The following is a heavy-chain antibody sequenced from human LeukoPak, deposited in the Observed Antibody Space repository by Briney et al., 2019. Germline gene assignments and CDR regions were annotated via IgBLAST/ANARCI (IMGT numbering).Heavy chain of an antibody. J-gene: IGHJ6*03. CDR3: ARQGQQLVQGDYYYYMDV. Sequence: SETLSLTCTVSGGSISSSSYYWGWIRRPPGKGLEWIGSIYYSGSTYYNPSLKSRVTISVDTSKNQFSLKLSSVTAADTAVYYCARQGQQLVQGDYYYYMDVWGKGTTVTVSS. V-gene: IGHV4-39*01. CDR2: IYYSGST. CDR1: GGSISSSSYY. D-gene: IGHD6-13*01.